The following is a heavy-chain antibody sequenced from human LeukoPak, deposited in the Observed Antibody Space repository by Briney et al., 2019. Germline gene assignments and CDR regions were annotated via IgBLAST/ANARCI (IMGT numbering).Heavy chain of an antibody. V-gene: IGHV1-8*01. CDR2: MNPNSGNT. CDR3: ARGLRTTAAAGRRDYYYYMDV. D-gene: IGHD6-13*01. CDR1: GYTFTSYD. Sequence: ASVKVSCKASGYTFTSYDINWVRQATGQGLEWMGWMNPNSGNTGYAQKFQGRVTMTRNTSISTAYMELSSLRSEDTAVYYWARGLRTTAAAGRRDYYYYMDVWGKGTTVTVSS. J-gene: IGHJ6*03.